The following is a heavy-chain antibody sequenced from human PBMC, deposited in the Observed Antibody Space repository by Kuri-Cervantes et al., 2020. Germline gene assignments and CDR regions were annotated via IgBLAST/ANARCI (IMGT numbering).Heavy chain of an antibody. CDR2: IWYDGSNK. CDR1: GFTFSSHG. V-gene: IGHV3-33*06. D-gene: IGHD4-17*01. Sequence: LSLTCAASGFTFSSHGMHWVRQAPGKGLEGVAVIWYDGSNKSYADPVKARFTITRDNSENTLYLQMNSLRVDDTAVYYCAKGRSLYCDYAWHWGQGTLVTVSS. CDR3: AKGRSLYCDYAWH. J-gene: IGHJ4*02.